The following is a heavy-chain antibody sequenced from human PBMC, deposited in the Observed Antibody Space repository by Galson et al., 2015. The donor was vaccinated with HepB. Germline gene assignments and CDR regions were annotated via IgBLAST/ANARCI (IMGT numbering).Heavy chain of an antibody. J-gene: IGHJ4*02. CDR1: GFTFDDYA. CDR3: AKGKGGYCSGGSCYSNQKILDY. CDR2: ISWDGGST. Sequence: SLRLSCAASGFTFDDYAMHWVRQAPGKGLEWVSLISWDGGSTYYADSVKGRFTISRDNSKNSLYLQMNSLRAEDTALYYCAKGKGGYCSGGSCYSNQKILDYWGQGTLVTVSS. D-gene: IGHD2-15*01. V-gene: IGHV3-43D*03.